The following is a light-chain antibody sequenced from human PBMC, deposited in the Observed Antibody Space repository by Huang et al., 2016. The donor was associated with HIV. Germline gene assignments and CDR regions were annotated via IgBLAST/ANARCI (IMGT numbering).Light chain of an antibody. CDR3: QQYDNLPVYT. Sequence: DIQMTQSPSSLSASVGDRVTITCQASQDISNYLNWYQQKPWKAPKLLIYDASNLETGVPSRFSGSGSGTDFTFTISSLQPEDIATYYCQQYDNLPVYTFGQGTKLEIK. CDR2: DAS. CDR1: QDISNY. V-gene: IGKV1-33*01. J-gene: IGKJ2*01.